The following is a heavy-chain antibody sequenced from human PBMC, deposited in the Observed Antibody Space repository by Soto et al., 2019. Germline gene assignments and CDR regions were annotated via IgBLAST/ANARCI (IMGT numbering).Heavy chain of an antibody. Sequence: SETLSLTCTVSGGSISSVGYFWSWIRQHPGKGLEWIGYIYKSERTYYNPSLKSRITISVDTSKNQFSLNLRSVTAADTAVYYCARWGAAMGTRYYYRMDVWGQGTTVTVSS. V-gene: IGHV4-31*03. J-gene: IGHJ6*01. CDR3: ARWGAAMGTRYYYRMDV. D-gene: IGHD5-18*01. CDR2: IYKSERT. CDR1: GGSISSVGYF.